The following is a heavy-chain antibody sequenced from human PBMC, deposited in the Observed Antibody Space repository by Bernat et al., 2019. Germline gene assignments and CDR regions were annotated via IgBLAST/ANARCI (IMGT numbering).Heavy chain of an antibody. J-gene: IGHJ4*02. CDR2: INHSGST. CDR1: GGSFSGYY. CDR3: ARVQSTYCSSTSCYGPYFDY. Sequence: QVQLQQWGAGLLKPSETLSLTCAVYGGSFSGYYWSWIRQPPGKGREWIGEINHSGSTNYNPSLKSRVTISVDTSKNQFSLKLSSVTAADTAVYYCARVQSTYCSSTSCYGPYFDYWGQGTLVTVSS. D-gene: IGHD2-2*01. V-gene: IGHV4-34*01.